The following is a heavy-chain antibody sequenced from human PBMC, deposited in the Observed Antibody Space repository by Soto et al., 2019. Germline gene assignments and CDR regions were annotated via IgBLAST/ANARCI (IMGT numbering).Heavy chain of an antibody. V-gene: IGHV3-74*01. D-gene: IGHD6-19*01. Sequence: GGSLRLSCAASGFTFSTYAMAWVRQAPGKGLEWVSGVSASGTSYADSVKGRFTISRDNAKNTLYVQMNSLRAEDTAVYYCARPNDAAGPPIYWGQGTLVTVSS. CDR2: VSASGT. CDR3: ARPNDAAGPPIY. CDR1: GFTFSTYA. J-gene: IGHJ4*02.